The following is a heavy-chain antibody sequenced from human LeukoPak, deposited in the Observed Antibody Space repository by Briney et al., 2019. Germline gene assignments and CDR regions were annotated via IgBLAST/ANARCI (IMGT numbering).Heavy chain of an antibody. J-gene: IGHJ6*02. Sequence: GGSLRLSCAASGFTFSDYYMSWIRQAPGKGLEWVSYISSSGSTIYYADSVKGRFTISRENAKNSLYLQINSLRAEDTAVYYCARAIRRSWYAVHYYYYGMDVWGQGTTVTVSS. CDR2: ISSSGSTI. CDR3: ARAIRRSWYAVHYYYYGMDV. CDR1: GFTFSDYY. V-gene: IGHV3-11*01. D-gene: IGHD6-13*01.